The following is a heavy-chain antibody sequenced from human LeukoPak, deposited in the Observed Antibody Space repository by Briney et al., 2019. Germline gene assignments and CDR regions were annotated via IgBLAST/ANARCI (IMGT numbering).Heavy chain of an antibody. CDR2: INNNGGST. V-gene: IGHV3-64D*06. CDR1: GFTFNNYA. CDR3: VKTVVTLGGLIRTDAFDF. J-gene: IGHJ3*01. Sequence: PGGSLRLSCSASGFTFNNYAMHWVRQAPGKGLEYVSGINNNGGSTQYADSVKGRFTISRDNSKNTLYLQMSSLRADDTATYYCVKTVVTLGGLIRTDAFDFWGQGTLVIVSS. D-gene: IGHD3-16*01.